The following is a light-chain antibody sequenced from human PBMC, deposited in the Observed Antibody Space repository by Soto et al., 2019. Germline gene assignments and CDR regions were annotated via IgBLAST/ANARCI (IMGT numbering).Light chain of an antibody. V-gene: IGLV2-11*01. J-gene: IGLJ1*01. CDR3: CSYAGSYTFV. CDR2: DVS. CDR1: SSDVGGYNY. Sequence: QSALTQPRSVSGSPGQSVTISCTGTSSDVGGYNYVSWYQQHPGKARKLMIYDVSKRPSGFPDRFSGSKSGKTASLTISGLQAEDEAAYYCCSYAGSYTFVFGTGTKVTVL.